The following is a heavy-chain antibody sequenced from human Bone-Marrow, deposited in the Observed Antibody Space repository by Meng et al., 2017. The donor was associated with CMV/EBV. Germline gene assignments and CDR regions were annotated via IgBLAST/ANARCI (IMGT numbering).Heavy chain of an antibody. V-gene: IGHV4-39*07. CDR2: IYYSGST. CDR3: ARADSEGAFDI. J-gene: IGHJ3*02. CDR1: GGSISGSSYY. Sequence: SETLSLTCTVSGGSISGSSYYWGWIRQPPGKGLEWIGSIYYSGSTYYNPSLKSRVTISVDTSKNQFSLKLSSVTAADTAVYYCARADSEGAFDIWVQGTMVTVSS.